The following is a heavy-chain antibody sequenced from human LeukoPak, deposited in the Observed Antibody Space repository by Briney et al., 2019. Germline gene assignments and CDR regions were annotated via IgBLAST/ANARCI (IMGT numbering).Heavy chain of an antibody. D-gene: IGHD3-22*01. V-gene: IGHV4-39*01. CDR1: GGSISSSSYY. J-gene: IGHJ4*02. CDR2: IYYSGST. CDR3: ARQEYYYDSSGYWPCYFDY. Sequence: KSSETLSLTCTVSGGSISSSSYYWGWVRQPPGKGLEWIGSIYYSGSTYYNPSLKSRVTISVDTSKNQFSLKLSSVTAADTAVYYCARQEYYYDSSGYWPCYFDYWGQGTLVTVSS.